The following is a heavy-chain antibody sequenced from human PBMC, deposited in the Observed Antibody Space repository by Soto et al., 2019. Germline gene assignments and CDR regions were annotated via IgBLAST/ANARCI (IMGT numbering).Heavy chain of an antibody. D-gene: IGHD1-26*01. V-gene: IGHV4-31*03. CDR1: GGSNSSTGYF. CDR3: AREAGSGDYFDY. Sequence: QVQLQESGPGLVKPSQSLSLTCTVSGGSNSSTGYFWTWIRQHPGKGLEWIGYIFYSGSTFHNPSLKSRVTISVDTSKNQFSLELSSVPAADTAVYYCAREAGSGDYFDYWGQGTLVTVSS. CDR2: IFYSGST. J-gene: IGHJ4*02.